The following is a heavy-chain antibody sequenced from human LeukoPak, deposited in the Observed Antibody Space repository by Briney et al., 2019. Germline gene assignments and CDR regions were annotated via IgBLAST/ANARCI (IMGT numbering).Heavy chain of an antibody. CDR2: INPNSGGT. CDR1: GYTFTGYY. V-gene: IGHV1-2*02. J-gene: IGHJ5*02. D-gene: IGHD6-13*01. Sequence: ASVKLSCKASGYTFTGYYMHWVRQAPGQGLEWMGWINPNSGGTNYAQKFQGRVTMTRDTSISTAYMELSRLRSDDTAVYYCARVAAAGPNWFDPWGQGTLVTVSS. CDR3: ARVAAAGPNWFDP.